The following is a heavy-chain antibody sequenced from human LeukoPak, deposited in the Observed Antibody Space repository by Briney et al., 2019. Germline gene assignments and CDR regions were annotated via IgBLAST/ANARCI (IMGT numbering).Heavy chain of an antibody. J-gene: IGHJ4*02. D-gene: IGHD6-19*01. V-gene: IGHV3-23*01. CDR2: ISVEGESA. CDR1: GFSVSTSG. Sequence: GGSLRLSCTVSGFSVSTSGMSWVRQAQGKGQQTISAISVEGESAYYAVSVKGRFTISGDNSKNTLYLQMNSLRVEDTAVYYCAQGYSSGWYPHWGQGSLVSVSS. CDR3: AQGYSSGWYPH.